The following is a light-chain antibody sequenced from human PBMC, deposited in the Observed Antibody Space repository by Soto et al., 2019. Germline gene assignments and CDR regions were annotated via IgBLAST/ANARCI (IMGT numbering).Light chain of an antibody. CDR3: CSYAGSSTYVV. CDR2: EGS. Sequence: QSALTQPASVSGSPGQSITISCTGTSSDVGSYNFVSWYQQHPGKAPKLMIYEGSKRPSGVSNRFSGSKSGNTASLTISGLQAEDEADYCCCSYAGSSTYVVFGGGTKLTVL. J-gene: IGLJ2*01. CDR1: SSDVGSYNF. V-gene: IGLV2-23*01.